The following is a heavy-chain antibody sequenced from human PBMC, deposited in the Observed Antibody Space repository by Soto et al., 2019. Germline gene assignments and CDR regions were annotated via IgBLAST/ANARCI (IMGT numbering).Heavy chain of an antibody. CDR1: CGPISDYY. V-gene: IGHV4-34*01. CDR3: ARTRVAATGAVGS. CDR2: INPRGST. Sequence: SETLSLTCAVNCGPISDYYWSWIRQPPGKGLEWIGEINPRGSTNFNPSLKSRVTISVDTPRNEVSLKLTSVTAADTAVYYCARTRVAATGAVGSWGQGTLVTVSS. D-gene: IGHD6-13*01. J-gene: IGHJ5*02.